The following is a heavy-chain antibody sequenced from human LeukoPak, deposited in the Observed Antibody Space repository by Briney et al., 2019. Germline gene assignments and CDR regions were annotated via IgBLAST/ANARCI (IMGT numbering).Heavy chain of an antibody. V-gene: IGHV4-59*01. J-gene: IGHJ4*02. Sequence: PSETLSLTCTVSGGSISSYYWSWIRQPPGKGLDWIGYIYYSGSTNYNPSLKSRVTISVDTSKNQFSLKLSSVTAADTAVYYCARFSGSQSGYGRLVVDYWGQGTLVTVSS. D-gene: IGHD5-12*01. CDR3: ARFSGSQSGYGRLVVDY. CDR2: IYYSGST. CDR1: GGSISSYY.